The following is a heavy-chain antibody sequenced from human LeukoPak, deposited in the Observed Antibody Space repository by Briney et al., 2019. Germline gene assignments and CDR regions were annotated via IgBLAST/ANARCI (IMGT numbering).Heavy chain of an antibody. CDR3: ARDHDPNRGVPASIPLRGDY. Sequence: GASVKVSCKASGYTFTIYAKHWVRQAPGQRLEWMGWISAGNGNTKYSQKFQGRVTITRDTSASTAYMDLSSLRSEDTAVYYCARDHDPNRGVPASIPLRGDYWGQGTLVTVSS. CDR1: GYTFTIYA. CDR2: ISAGNGNT. J-gene: IGHJ4*02. D-gene: IGHD2-2*01. V-gene: IGHV1-3*01.